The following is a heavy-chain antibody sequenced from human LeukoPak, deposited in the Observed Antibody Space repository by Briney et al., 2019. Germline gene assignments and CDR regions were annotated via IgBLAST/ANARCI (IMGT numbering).Heavy chain of an antibody. V-gene: IGHV4-61*02. J-gene: IGHJ4*02. D-gene: IGHD3-22*01. CDR3: ARDGYDSSGYYFDY. CDR2: IYTSGST. Sequence: SQTLSLTCTVSGGSISSGSYYWRWIRQPAGKGLEWIGRIYTSGSTNYNPSLKSRVTISVDTSKNQFSLKLSSVTAADTAVYYCARDGYDSSGYYFDYWGQGTLVTVSS. CDR1: GGSISSGSYY.